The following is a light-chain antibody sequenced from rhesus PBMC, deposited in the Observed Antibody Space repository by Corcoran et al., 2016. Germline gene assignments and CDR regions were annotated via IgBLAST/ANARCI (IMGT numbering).Light chain of an antibody. CDR1: QDVRIY. J-gene: IGKJ4*01. V-gene: IGKV1-28*03. CDR2: GSS. Sequence: DIQMTQSPPSLSASVGDTVTITCRASQDVRIYLNWFQQKPGGAPNLLIYGSSTLESGLPSRFSGAGSGTDFTLTSTSLQPEYFATYYCLQHRTYPFTFGGGTKVEIK. CDR3: LQHRTYPFT.